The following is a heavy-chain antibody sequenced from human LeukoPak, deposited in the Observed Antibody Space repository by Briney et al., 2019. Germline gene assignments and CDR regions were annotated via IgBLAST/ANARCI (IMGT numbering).Heavy chain of an antibody. V-gene: IGHV3-15*01. J-gene: IGHJ4*02. CDR1: GFTFSNAW. CDR2: IKSKTDGGTT. D-gene: IGHD3-9*01. Sequence: GGSLRLSCAASGFTFSNAWMSWVRQAPGKGLEWVGRIKSKTDGGTTDYAAPVKGRFTMSRDDSRNTLYLHMNSLKTEDTAVYFCTTSPLRYFDWTYDYWGRGTLVTVSS. CDR3: TTSPLRYFDWTYDY.